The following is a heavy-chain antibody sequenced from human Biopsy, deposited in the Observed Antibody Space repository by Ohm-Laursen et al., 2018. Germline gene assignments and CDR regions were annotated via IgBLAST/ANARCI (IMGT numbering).Heavy chain of an antibody. CDR2: NIPILGTG. V-gene: IGHV1-69*06. CDR3: ATKLTGYFHH. Sequence: SVKVSCKAPGGTFSNYGVNWVRQAPGQGLEWLGENIPILGTGNYAQKFQDRVTVAADTSTSTATMELRSLRSDDTAVYYCATKLTGYFHHWGQGTLVIVSS. CDR1: GGTFSNYG. J-gene: IGHJ1*01. D-gene: IGHD3-9*01.